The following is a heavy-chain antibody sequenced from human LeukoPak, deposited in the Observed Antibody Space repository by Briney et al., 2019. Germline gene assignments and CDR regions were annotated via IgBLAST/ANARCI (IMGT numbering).Heavy chain of an antibody. CDR2: IYYSGNT. Sequence: PSETLSLTCTVSGGSISSYSWSWIRQPPGKGLEWIGYIYYSGNTNYNPSLKSRVTISVDTSKNQFSLKLSSVTAVDTAVYYCARGIIVGATWGENDNWFDPWGQGTLVTVSS. D-gene: IGHD1-26*01. CDR3: ARGIIVGATWGENDNWFDP. CDR1: GGSISSYS. V-gene: IGHV4-59*01. J-gene: IGHJ5*02.